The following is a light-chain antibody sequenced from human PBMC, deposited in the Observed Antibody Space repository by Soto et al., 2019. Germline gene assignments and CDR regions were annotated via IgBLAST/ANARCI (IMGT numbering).Light chain of an antibody. CDR2: EVS. CDR3: FSFTTDWTHV. CDR1: SSDVGAYNY. Sequence: LTQPASVSGSPGQSITISCTGTSSDVGAYNYVSWFQQHPGKAPTLIISEVSNRPSGVSNRFSGSKSGNAASLTISGLQAEDEADYFCFSFTTDWTHVFGTGTKVTV. V-gene: IGLV2-14*01. J-gene: IGLJ1*01.